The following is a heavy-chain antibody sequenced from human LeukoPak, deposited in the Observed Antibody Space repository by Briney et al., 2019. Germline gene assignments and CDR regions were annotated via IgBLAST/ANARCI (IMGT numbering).Heavy chain of an antibody. CDR1: GGSFSGYY. V-gene: IGHV4-34*01. CDR2: INHSGST. D-gene: IGHD1-26*01. CDR3: ARGALKWELPPIRARKSYYFDY. J-gene: IGHJ4*02. Sequence: SETLSLTCAVYGGSFSGYYWSWIRQPPGKGLEWIGEINHSGSTNYNPSLKSRVTISVDTSKNQFSLKLSSVTAADTAVYYCARGALKWELPPIRARKSYYFDYWGQGTLVTVSS.